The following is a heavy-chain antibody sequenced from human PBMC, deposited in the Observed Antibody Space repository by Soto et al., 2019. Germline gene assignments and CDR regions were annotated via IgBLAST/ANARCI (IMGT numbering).Heavy chain of an antibody. CDR2: ISSSSSTI. V-gene: IGHV3-48*03. CDR3: ARPDRGPWDY. Sequence: EVQLVESGGGLVQPGGSLRLSCAASGFTCSSYEMNWVRQAPGKGLEWVSYISSSSSTIYYADSVKGRFTISRDNAKNSLYLQMNSLRAEDTAVYYCARPDRGPWDYWGQGTLVTVSS. D-gene: IGHD3-22*01. CDR1: GFTCSSYE. J-gene: IGHJ4*02.